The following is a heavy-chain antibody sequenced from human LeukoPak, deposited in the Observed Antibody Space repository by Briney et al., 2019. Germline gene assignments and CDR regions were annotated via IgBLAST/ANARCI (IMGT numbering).Heavy chain of an antibody. D-gene: IGHD2-2*01. J-gene: IGHJ6*03. CDR2: INLNSGGT. CDR1: GYTFTGYY. Sequence: ASVKVSCKASGYTFTGYYMHWVRQAPGQGLEWMGWINLNSGGTNYAQKFQGRVTITTDESTSTAYMELSSLRSEDTAVYYCAGAVVPAAQTYYYYYMDVWGKGTTVTVSS. V-gene: IGHV1-2*02. CDR3: AGAVVPAAQTYYYYYMDV.